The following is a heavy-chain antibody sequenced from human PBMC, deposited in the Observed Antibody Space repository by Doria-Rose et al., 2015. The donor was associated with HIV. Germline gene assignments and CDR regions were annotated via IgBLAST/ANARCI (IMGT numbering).Heavy chain of an antibody. CDR3: ATGVTLDY. CDR1: GFTFSSHR. D-gene: IGHD3-10*01. Sequence: VQLVESGGGLVRPGGSLRLSCATSGFTFSSHRINWVRQAPGKVLEWVSSISSTSAYINYADSVRGRFTISRDNARNSLYLQMDSLRAEDTAIYYCATGVTLDYWGQETLVTVSS. V-gene: IGHV3-21*01. J-gene: IGHJ4*02. CDR2: ISSTSAYI.